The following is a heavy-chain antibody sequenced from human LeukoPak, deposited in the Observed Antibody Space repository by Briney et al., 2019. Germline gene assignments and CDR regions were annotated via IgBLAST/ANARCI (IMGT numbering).Heavy chain of an antibody. CDR1: GGSISSSY. V-gene: IGHV4-4*07. CDR2: IYISGST. CDR3: AGTRNYDILTGYYN. J-gene: IGHJ4*02. D-gene: IGHD3-9*01. Sequence: PSETLSLTCSVSGGSISSSYWSWIRQPAGKGLEWIGRIYISGSTNYNPSLKSRVTMSVDTSKNQFSLKLSSVTAADTAVYYCAGTRNYDILTGYYNWGQGTLVTVSS.